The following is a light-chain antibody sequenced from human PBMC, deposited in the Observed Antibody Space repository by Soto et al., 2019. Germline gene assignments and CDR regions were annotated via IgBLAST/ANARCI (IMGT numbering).Light chain of an antibody. J-gene: IGKJ5*01. V-gene: IGKV3-11*01. CDR2: DAS. Sequence: EILLTQSPATLSLSLGERATLSCRASQSVSTYLAWYQQKPGQAPRLFIYDASNRANGIPARFSGSGSGTDFTLTISSLEPEDFAVYYCQQRSNWHPITFGQGTRLEIK. CDR1: QSVSTY. CDR3: QQRSNWHPIT.